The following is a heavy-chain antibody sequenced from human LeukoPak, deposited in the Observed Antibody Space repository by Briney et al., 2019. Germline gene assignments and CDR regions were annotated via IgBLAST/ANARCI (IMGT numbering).Heavy chain of an antibody. J-gene: IGHJ5*02. Sequence: QPGGSLRLSCAASGFTFSSYWMSWVRQAPGKGLEWVANIKQDGSEKYYVDSVKGRFTISRDNAKNSLYLQMNSLRAEDTAVYYCAKSKEDCCGSFDPWGQGTLVTVSS. CDR1: GFTFSSYW. CDR2: IKQDGSEK. V-gene: IGHV3-7*03. D-gene: IGHD2-15*01. CDR3: AKSKEDCCGSFDP.